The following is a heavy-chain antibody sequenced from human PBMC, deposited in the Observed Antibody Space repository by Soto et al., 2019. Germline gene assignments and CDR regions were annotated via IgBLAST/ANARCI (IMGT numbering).Heavy chain of an antibody. D-gene: IGHD5-12*01. CDR1: GYTLTELS. CDR2: FDPEDGET. Sequence: ASVKVSCKVSGYTLTELSMHWVRQAPGKGLEWMGGFDPEDGETIYAQKFQGRVTMTEDTSTDTAYMELSSLRSEDTAVYYCETFSAGRSGYDVPFDYWGQGTLVTVSS. CDR3: ETFSAGRSGYDVPFDY. J-gene: IGHJ4*02. V-gene: IGHV1-24*01.